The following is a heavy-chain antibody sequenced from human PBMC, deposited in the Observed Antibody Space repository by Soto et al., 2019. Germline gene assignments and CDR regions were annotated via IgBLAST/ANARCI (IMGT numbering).Heavy chain of an antibody. J-gene: IGHJ6*02. V-gene: IGHV4-34*01. CDR2: INHSGST. Sequence: SETLSLTCTVSGGSISTYYWTWIRQSPGRGPEWIGEINHSGSTNYNPSLKSRVTISVDTSKNQFSLKLSSVTAADTAVYYCARVTGRYYYGMDVWGQGTTVTVSS. CDR1: GGSISTYY. CDR3: ARVTGRYYYGMDV.